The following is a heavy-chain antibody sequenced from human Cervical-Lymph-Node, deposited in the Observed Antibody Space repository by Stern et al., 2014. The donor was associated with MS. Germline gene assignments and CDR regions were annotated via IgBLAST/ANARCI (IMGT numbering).Heavy chain of an antibody. V-gene: IGHV4-31*03. Sequence: QLQLQESGPGLVKPSQTLALTCTVSGAAITSGGYYWGWIRQHPGKGLEWIGYTGYSGGTYYNPSLESRVIISADTSKNQLSLKLSSVTAADAAVYFCARDHHATVTPRGFDYWGQGTLVTVSS. CDR3: ARDHHATVTPRGFDY. J-gene: IGHJ4*02. D-gene: IGHD4-11*01. CDR1: GAAITSGGYY. CDR2: TGYSGGT.